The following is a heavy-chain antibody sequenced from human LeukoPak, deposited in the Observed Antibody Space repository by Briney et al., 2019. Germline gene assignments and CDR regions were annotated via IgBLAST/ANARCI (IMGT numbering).Heavy chain of an antibody. J-gene: IGHJ5*02. CDR2: ISGSSDDI. V-gene: IGHV3-48*01. CDR1: GFTFSSHR. D-gene: IGHD5-24*01. Sequence: SGGSLRLSCAASGFTFSSHRMNWVRQAPGKGLEWVADISGSSDDIHYADSVTGRFTISRDNARNSVYLQMNSLRAEDTAVYYCARGTEMATMGSWFDPWGQGTLVTVSS. CDR3: ARGTEMATMGSWFDP.